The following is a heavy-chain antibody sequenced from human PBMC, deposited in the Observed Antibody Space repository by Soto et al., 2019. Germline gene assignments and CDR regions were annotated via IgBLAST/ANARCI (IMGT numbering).Heavy chain of an antibody. CDR1: GYTFTSYG. J-gene: IGHJ4*02. CDR2: ISAYNGNT. V-gene: IGHV1-18*01. CDR3: AKDTYYYDGSGCYLFAY. D-gene: IGHD3-22*01. Sequence: ASVKVSCKASGYTFTSYGISWVRQAPGQGLEWMGWISAYNGNTNYAQKLQARVTMTTDTSTSTAYMELRSLRADDTAVYYCAKDTYYYDGSGCYLFAYWGQGTLVTVSS.